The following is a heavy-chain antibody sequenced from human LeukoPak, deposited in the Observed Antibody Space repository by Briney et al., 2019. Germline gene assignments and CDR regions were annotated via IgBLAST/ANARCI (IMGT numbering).Heavy chain of an antibody. CDR2: IRYDGNDK. J-gene: IGHJ5*02. CDR3: AKDLMRDRWFGES. CDR1: GFTFSSYG. Sequence: GGSLRLSCAASGFTFSSYGMHWVRQAPGKGLEWVAVIRYDGNDKFYADSVKGRFTISRDNSRNTLYLQMNSLRTDDTALYYCAKDLMRDRWFGESWGQGTLVTVSA. D-gene: IGHD3-10*01. V-gene: IGHV3-30*02.